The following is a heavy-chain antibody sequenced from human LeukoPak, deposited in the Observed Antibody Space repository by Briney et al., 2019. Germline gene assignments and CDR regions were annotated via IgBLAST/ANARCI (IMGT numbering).Heavy chain of an antibody. CDR3: ARDYSGGVGASDY. J-gene: IGHJ4*02. CDR2: ISSDSVSI. D-gene: IGHD1-26*01. V-gene: IGHV3-21*04. Sequence: PGGSLRLSCTASGFSFSVYSMNWVRQAPGKGLEWVSSISSDSVSIFYGDSAKGRFTISRDNAKNSLYLQMNSLRAEDTAVYYCARDYSGGVGASDYWGQGTLVTVSS. CDR1: GFSFSVYS.